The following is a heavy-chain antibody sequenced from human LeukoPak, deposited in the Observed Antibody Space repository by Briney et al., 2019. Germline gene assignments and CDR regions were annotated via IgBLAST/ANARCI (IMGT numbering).Heavy chain of an antibody. V-gene: IGHV3-30*18. J-gene: IGHJ4*02. CDR3: AKDRRRDYSGSYLGYFDY. CDR2: ISYDGSNK. CDR1: GFTFSSYG. Sequence: PGGSLRLSCAASGFTFSSYGMHWVRQAPGKGLEWVAVISYDGSNKYYADSVKRRFTISRDNSKNTLYLQMNSLRAEDTAVYYCAKDRRRDYSGSYLGYFDYWGQGTLVTVSS. D-gene: IGHD1-26*01.